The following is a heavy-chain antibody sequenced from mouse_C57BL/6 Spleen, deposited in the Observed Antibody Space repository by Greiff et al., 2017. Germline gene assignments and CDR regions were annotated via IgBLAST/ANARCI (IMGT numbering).Heavy chain of an antibody. CDR1: GYAFSSSW. D-gene: IGHD3-2*02. CDR3: ARKEATYAMDY. Sequence: VQLVESGPELVKPGASVKISCKASGYAFSSSWMNWVKQRPGKGLEWIGRIYPGDGDTNYNGKFKGKATLTADKSSSTAYMQLSSLTSEDSAVYFCARKEATYAMDYWGQGTSVTVSS. J-gene: IGHJ4*01. V-gene: IGHV1-82*01. CDR2: IYPGDGDT.